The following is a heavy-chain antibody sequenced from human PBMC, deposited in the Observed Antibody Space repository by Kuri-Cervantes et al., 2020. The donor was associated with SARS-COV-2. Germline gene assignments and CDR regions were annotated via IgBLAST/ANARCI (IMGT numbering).Heavy chain of an antibody. J-gene: IGHJ4*02. CDR3: ARSEMFYDLSGYYFDL. D-gene: IGHD3-22*01. V-gene: IGHV4-39*07. CDR2: IHYSGNT. Sequence: SETLSLTCTVSGGSVGSGYYGGWIRQPPGKGLEWIGSIHYSGNTFSNPSLKSRVTISVDTSNNQLSLQLTSVTPADTAVYYCARSEMFYDLSGYYFDLWGQGTLVTVPS. CDR1: GGSVGSGYY.